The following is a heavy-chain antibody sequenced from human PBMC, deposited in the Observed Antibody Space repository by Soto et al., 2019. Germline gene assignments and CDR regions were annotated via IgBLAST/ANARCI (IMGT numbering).Heavy chain of an antibody. D-gene: IGHD6-13*01. V-gene: IGHV4-59*01. CDR2: IYYSGNT. CDR3: ARSIRGQQLIH. J-gene: IGHJ4*02. CDR1: GGTISKDY. Sequence: SETLSLTCTVSGGTISKDYWTWIRQPPGKGLEWIGYIYYSGNTYYNPSLKSRVTISIDTSKTFFSLKLTSVTAADTAVYYCARSIRGQQLIHLGPGTLVTVSS.